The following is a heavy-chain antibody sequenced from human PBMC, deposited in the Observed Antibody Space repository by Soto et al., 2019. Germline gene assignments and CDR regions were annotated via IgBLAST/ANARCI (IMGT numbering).Heavy chain of an antibody. CDR2: ISAYNGNT. CDR1: GYTFTSYC. CDR3: ASEQGYCSGGSCYRVHCYYGMDV. J-gene: IGHJ6*02. Sequence: ASVKVSCKASGYTFTSYCISWVRQAPGQGLEWMGWISAYNGNTNYAQKLQGRVTMTTDTSTSTAYMELRSLRSDDTAVYYCASEQGYCSGGSCYRVHCYYGMDVWGQGTTVTVS. D-gene: IGHD2-15*01. V-gene: IGHV1-18*01.